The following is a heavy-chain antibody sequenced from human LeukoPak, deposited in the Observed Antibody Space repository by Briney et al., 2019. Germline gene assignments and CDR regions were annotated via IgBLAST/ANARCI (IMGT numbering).Heavy chain of an antibody. V-gene: IGHV3-30*03. D-gene: IGHD3-9*01. CDR2: ISYDGSNK. CDR1: GFTFSSYG. J-gene: IGHJ4*02. Sequence: GSLRLSCAASGFTFSSYGMHWVRQAPGKGLEWVAVISYDGSNKYYADSEKGRFTISRDNSKNTLYLQVNGLRPEDTAVYYCARDGGDKTAYYGDQFDCWGQGTLVTVSS. CDR3: ARDGGDKTAYYGDQFDC.